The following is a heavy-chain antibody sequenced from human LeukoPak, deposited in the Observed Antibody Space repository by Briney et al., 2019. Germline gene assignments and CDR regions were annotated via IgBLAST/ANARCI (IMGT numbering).Heavy chain of an antibody. CDR3: ARSRGFGNYGLWAFDI. CDR2: IGAAGDP. V-gene: IGHV3-13*05. D-gene: IGHD4-17*01. J-gene: IGHJ3*02. Sequence: PGGSLRLSCAGSGFTLSSYAMHWVRQPTGKSLEWVSAIGAAGDPYYADSVKGRFTISRQTGKNSLYLQMNSLRPGDTAIYYCARSRGFGNYGLWAFDIWGQGTMVTVSS. CDR1: GFTLSSYA.